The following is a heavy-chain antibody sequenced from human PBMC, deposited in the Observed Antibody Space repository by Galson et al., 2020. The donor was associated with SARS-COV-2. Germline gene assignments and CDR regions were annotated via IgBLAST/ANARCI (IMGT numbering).Heavy chain of an antibody. CDR2: IFYSGDT. CDR1: GGSISSSPNL. CDR3: VRHTDRGPENVRAFHI. V-gene: IGHV4-39*01. D-gene: IGHD3-22*01. J-gene: IGHJ3*02. Sequence: ASETLSLTCTVSGGSISSSPNLWGWIRQPPGKGLEWIGTIFYSGDTKYNPSLESRLTISVDTSKNQFSLKLRSVTPADTAIYYCVRHTDRGPENVRAFHIWGQGITVTVSS.